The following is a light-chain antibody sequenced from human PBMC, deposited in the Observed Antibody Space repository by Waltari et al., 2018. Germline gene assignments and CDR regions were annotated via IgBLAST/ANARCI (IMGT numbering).Light chain of an antibody. Sequence: EIVMTQSPATLSVSPGERDTLSCRASQSVGTHLAWSQQRPGQAPRLLIYGASTRATGIPARFSGSGSGTDFILTISSLQSEDFAVYHCQQGNSWPWTFGQGTKVEIK. CDR3: QQGNSWPWT. CDR1: QSVGTH. V-gene: IGKV3-15*01. CDR2: GAS. J-gene: IGKJ1*01.